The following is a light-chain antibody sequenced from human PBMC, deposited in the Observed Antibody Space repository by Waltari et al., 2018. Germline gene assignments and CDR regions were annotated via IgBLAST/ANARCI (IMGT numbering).Light chain of an antibody. CDR1: QSVRSR. CDR2: DAS. CDR3: QQYHNWPPG. J-gene: IGKJ3*01. Sequence: EMVMTQSPATLSVSLGERATLSCRASQSVRSRLAWYQQKPGQAPRLLVYDASTRATGVPDRFSGSGSGTDFILTISGMQSEDFAVYYCQQYHNWPPGFGPGTKVDIK. V-gene: IGKV3-15*01.